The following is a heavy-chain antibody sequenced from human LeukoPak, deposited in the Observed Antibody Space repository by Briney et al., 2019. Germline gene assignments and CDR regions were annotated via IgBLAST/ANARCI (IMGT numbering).Heavy chain of an antibody. V-gene: IGHV1-2*02. J-gene: IGHJ4*02. Sequence: GASVKVSCKASGYTFTGYYMHWVRQAPGQGLEWKGWINPNSGGTNYAQKFQGRVTMARVTSISTAYIELSRLRSDDTAVYYCARDRKYSGSYPLGYWGQGTLVTVSS. CDR3: ARDRKYSGSYPLGY. CDR1: GYTFTGYY. D-gene: IGHD1-26*01. CDR2: INPNSGGT.